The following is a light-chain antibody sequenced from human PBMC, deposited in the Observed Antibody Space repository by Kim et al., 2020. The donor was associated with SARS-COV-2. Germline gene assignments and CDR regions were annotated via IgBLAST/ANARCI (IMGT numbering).Light chain of an antibody. CDR3: QQNYSTPLT. J-gene: IGKJ4*01. CDR1: QRISSY. V-gene: IGKV1-39*01. CDR2: AAS. Sequence: ASVGDRVTITCRAGQRISSYLNWYQQKPRKAPKLLIYAASSVQSGVPSRFSGSGSGTDFTLTISSLQPEDFGTYFCQQNYSTPLTFGGGTKVDIK.